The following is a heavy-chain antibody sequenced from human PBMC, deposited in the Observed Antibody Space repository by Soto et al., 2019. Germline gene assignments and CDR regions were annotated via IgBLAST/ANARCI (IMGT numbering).Heavy chain of an antibody. CDR2: IIPIFGTA. CDR1: GGTFSSYA. Sequence: QVQLVQSGAEVKKPGSSVKVSCKASGGTFSSYAISGVRQAPGQGLEWMGGIIPIFGTANYAQKFRGRVTITADESTSTAYMELSSLRSEDTDVYYCARYWYSSSHRELYFDYWGQGTLVTVSS. J-gene: IGHJ4*02. CDR3: ARYWYSSSHRELYFDY. D-gene: IGHD6-6*01. V-gene: IGHV1-69*01.